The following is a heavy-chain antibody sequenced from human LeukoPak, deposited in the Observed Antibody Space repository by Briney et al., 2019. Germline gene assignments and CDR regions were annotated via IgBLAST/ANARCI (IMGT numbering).Heavy chain of an antibody. D-gene: IGHD6-13*01. CDR2: ISPTSTTT. CDR1: GFTFSDYY. V-gene: IGHV3-11*03. Sequence: PGGSLRLSCAASGFTFSDYYMSWFRQAPGRGLEWLSYISPTSTTTTYADSVKGRFTISRDNAKKSLYLQMKSLRAEDTAVYYCARLGTIAAAGSPDYWGEGTLVIVSS. CDR3: ARLGTIAAAGSPDY. J-gene: IGHJ4*02.